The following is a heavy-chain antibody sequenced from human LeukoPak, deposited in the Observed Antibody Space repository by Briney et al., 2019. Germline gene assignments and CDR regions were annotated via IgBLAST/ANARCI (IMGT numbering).Heavy chain of an antibody. Sequence: SETLSLTCTVSGGSINSYYWTWIRQPPGKGLEWIGNIYSSGNTYYNASLKSRVTIYIDTSKNQFSLNLSSVTAADTAVYYCAKSGGSGLIDYWGQGTLVTVSS. D-gene: IGHD1-26*01. V-gene: IGHV4-59*04. CDR2: IYSSGNT. J-gene: IGHJ4*02. CDR1: GGSINSYY. CDR3: AKSGGSGLIDY.